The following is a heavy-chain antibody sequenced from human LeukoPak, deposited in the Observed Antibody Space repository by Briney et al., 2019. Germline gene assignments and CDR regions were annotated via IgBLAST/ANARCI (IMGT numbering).Heavy chain of an antibody. CDR1: GFTFSNAW. D-gene: IGHD2-2*01. CDR3: TTDLEAYIVVVPAAH. J-gene: IGHJ4*02. Sequence: GGSLRLSCAASGFTFSNAWMSWVRQAPGKGLEWVGCIKSKTDGGTTDYAAPVKGRFTISRDDSKNTLYLQMNSLKTEDTAVYYCTTDLEAYIVVVPAAHWGQGTLVTVSS. CDR2: IKSKTDGGTT. V-gene: IGHV3-15*01.